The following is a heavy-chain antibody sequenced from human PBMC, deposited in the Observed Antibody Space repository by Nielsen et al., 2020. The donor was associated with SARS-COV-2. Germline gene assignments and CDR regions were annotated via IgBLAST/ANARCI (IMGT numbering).Heavy chain of an antibody. Sequence: GGSLRLSCAASGFTFSDYFMTWIRQAPGKGLEWVSYISSSGGYTNYADSVKGRFIISRDNAKNSLYLQMNSLRAEDTALYYCAKDPVGMDVWGQGTTVTVSS. D-gene: IGHD4-17*01. V-gene: IGHV3-11*05. J-gene: IGHJ6*02. CDR2: ISSSGGYT. CDR3: AKDPVGMDV. CDR1: GFTFSDYF.